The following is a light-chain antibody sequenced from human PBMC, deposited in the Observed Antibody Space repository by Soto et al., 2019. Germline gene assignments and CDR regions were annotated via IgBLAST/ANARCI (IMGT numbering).Light chain of an antibody. J-gene: IGLJ7*01. Sequence: QSALTQPASVSGSPGQSITISCTGTNNDVGGHNYVSWYQQHPGKAPKLMIYEVSVRPLGVSNRFSGSKSGNTASLTISGLQTEDEADYFCSSYTGSSTLVMFGGGTQLTVL. V-gene: IGLV2-14*01. CDR2: EVS. CDR3: SSYTGSSTLVM. CDR1: NNDVGGHNY.